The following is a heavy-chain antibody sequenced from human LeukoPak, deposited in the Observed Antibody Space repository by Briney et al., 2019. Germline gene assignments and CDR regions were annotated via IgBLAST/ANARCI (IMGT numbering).Heavy chain of an antibody. CDR2: INPSGTTT. CDR1: GYTFTTHY. D-gene: IGHD1-26*01. J-gene: IGHJ5*02. CDR3: ARDNSVGDYAWWFDP. V-gene: IGHV1-46*01. Sequence: ASVKVSCKASGYTFTTHYMHWVRQAPGQGLEWMGLINPSGTTTNYAQKFRGRVTMTRDLSTSTDYMELSSLTSDGTAVYFCARDNSVGDYAWWFDPWGQGTLVTVSS.